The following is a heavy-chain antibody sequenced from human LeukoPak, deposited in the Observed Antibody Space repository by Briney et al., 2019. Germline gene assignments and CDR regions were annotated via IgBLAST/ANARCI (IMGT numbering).Heavy chain of an antibody. CDR2: MNPNSGNT. CDR3: ARGTRYSSSWIEGGDY. CDR1: GYTFTIYD. V-gene: IGHV1-8*01. J-gene: IGHJ4*02. Sequence: ASVTVSFKASGYTFTIYDINWVRQATGQGLEWMGWMNPNSGNTGYAQKFQGRVTMTRNTSISTAYMELSSLRSEDTAVYYCARGTRYSSSWIEGGDYWGQGTLVTVSS. D-gene: IGHD6-13*01.